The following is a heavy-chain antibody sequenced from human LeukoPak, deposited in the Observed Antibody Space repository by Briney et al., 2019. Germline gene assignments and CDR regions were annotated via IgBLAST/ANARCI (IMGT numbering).Heavy chain of an antibody. CDR3: ASGGYSFEPKGFWFDP. J-gene: IGHJ5*02. CDR1: GGSFSDYY. D-gene: IGHD5-18*01. Sequence: PSETLSLTCAVFGGSFSDYYWSWIRQPPGKGLEWIGEINHSGSTNYNPSLKSRVTISVDTSKNQFSLKLNSVTAADTAVYYCASGGYSFEPKGFWFDPWGQGTLVTVSS. CDR2: INHSGST. V-gene: IGHV4-34*01.